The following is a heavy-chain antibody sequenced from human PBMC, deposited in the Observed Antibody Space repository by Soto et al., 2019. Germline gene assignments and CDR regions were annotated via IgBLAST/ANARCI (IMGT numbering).Heavy chain of an antibody. CDR2: IYYSGST. CDR1: GGSISSYY. D-gene: IGHD3-3*01. V-gene: IGHV4-59*01. J-gene: IGHJ5*02. Sequence: PSETLSLTCTVSGGSISSYYWSWIRQPPGKGLEWIGYIYYSGSTNYNPSLKSRVTISVDTSKIQFSLKLSSVTAADTAVYYCARILGYDQLEWYNWFDPWGQGTLVTVSS. CDR3: ARILGYDQLEWYNWFDP.